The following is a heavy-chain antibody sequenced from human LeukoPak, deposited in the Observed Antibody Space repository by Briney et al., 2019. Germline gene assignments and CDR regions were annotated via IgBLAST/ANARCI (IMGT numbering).Heavy chain of an antibody. D-gene: IGHD1-14*01. Sequence: SETLSLTCTVSGGSISSGSYYWSWIRQPAGKGLEWIGRIYTSGSTNYNPSLKSRVTISVDTSKNQFSLKLSSVTAADTAVYYCARVPGTPHGYYMDVWGKGTTVTVSS. V-gene: IGHV4-61*02. CDR3: ARVPGTPHGYYMDV. CDR2: IYTSGST. J-gene: IGHJ6*03. CDR1: GGSISSGSYY.